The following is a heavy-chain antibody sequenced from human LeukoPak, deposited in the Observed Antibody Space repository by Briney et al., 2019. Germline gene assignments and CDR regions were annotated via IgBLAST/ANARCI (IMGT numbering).Heavy chain of an antibody. D-gene: IGHD3-10*01. CDR2: INTITGNP. J-gene: IGHJ4*02. CDR3: ARPGVTGGPASDY. V-gene: IGHV7-4-1*02. CDR1: GYTFTTYG. Sequence: ASVKVSCKASGYTFTTYGMNWVRQAPGQGLEWMGWINTITGNPTYAQGFTGRFVFSLDTSVTTTYLQISSLKAEDTAAYFCARPGVTGGPASDYWGQGTVVTVSS.